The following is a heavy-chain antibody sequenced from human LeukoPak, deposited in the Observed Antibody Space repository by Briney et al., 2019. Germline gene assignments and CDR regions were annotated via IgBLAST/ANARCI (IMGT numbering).Heavy chain of an antibody. CDR3: TTDNWRGLDAFDV. CDR2: FKAKTDGGTT. D-gene: IGHD3-3*01. V-gene: IGHV3-15*01. J-gene: IGHJ3*01. Sequence: GGSLRLSCAASGFTFTNAWMSWVRQAPGKGLEWVGRFKAKTDGGTTDYAAPVKGRFTISRDASKNTLYLQMDSLKTEDTAMYYCTTDNWRGLDAFDVWGQGTMVTVSS. CDR1: GFTFTNAW.